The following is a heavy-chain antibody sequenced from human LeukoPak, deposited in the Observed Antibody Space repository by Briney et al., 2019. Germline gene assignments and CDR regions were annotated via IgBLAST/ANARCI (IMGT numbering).Heavy chain of an antibody. CDR2: MNQDGSEK. CDR3: ARDWAHFGY. D-gene: IGHD3-10*01. J-gene: IGHJ4*02. V-gene: IGHV3-7*01. Sequence: GGSLRLSCAASGFTFSDYWMSCVRQAPGKGLEWVANMNQDGSEKYYVDSVKGRFTISRDNAKNSLSLQMNSLRAEDTAVYYCARDWAHFGYWGQGTLVTVSS. CDR1: GFTFSDYW.